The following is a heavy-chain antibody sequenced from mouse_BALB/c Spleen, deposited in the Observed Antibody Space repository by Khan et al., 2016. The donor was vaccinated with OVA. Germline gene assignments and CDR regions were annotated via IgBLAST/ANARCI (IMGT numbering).Heavy chain of an antibody. CDR2: ISTYYGDA. V-gene: IGHV1S137*01. CDR3: TRGGGGNRFAY. Sequence: VQLKESGAELVRPGVSVKISCKGSGYTFTDFTMHWVKLSHAMSLEWIGVISTYYGDATYNQKFKDKATMTVDKSSSTAYMELARLTSEDSAIYYCTRGGGGNRFAYWGQGTLVTVSA. J-gene: IGHJ3*01. CDR1: GYTFTDFT.